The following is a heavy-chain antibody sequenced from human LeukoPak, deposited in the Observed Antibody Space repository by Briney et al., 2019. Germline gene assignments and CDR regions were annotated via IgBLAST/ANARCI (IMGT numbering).Heavy chain of an antibody. CDR1: GGSISSYY. CDR2: ISYSGNT. CDR3: ARWSGSGWKYLDH. Sequence: SETLSLTCTVSGGSISSYYWSWIRQPPGKGLDWIGYISYSGNTNYSPSLKSRVTISADTSRNQFSLKVSSVTAADTALYYCARWSGSGWKYLDHWGQGTLVTVSS. V-gene: IGHV4-59*01. D-gene: IGHD6-19*01. J-gene: IGHJ4*02.